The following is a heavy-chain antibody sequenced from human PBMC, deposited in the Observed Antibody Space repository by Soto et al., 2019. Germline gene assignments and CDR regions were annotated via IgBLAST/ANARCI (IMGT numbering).Heavy chain of an antibody. J-gene: IGHJ4*02. V-gene: IGHV3-7*04. D-gene: IGHD2-21*01. Sequence: VQLVESGGGLVQPGGSLRLSCAASGFTFSSFWMAWVRQAPGKGLEWLANIKEDGSMAYYLDSVKGRFTISRDNAKNSLFLPMNSLRADDPAVYYCARDVAYHRQAYWGLGTLVTVSS. CDR3: ARDVAYHRQAY. CDR2: IKEDGSMA. CDR1: GFTFSSFW.